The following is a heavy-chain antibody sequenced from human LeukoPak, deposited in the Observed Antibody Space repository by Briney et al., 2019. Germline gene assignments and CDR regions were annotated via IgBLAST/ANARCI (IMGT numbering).Heavy chain of an antibody. D-gene: IGHD1-26*01. V-gene: IGHV3-30*18. Sequence: SGGSLRLSCAASGFSFTTYGMHWVRQAPLKGLEWLAAISYDGRNQSYADSVKGRFTIFRDNSQNTLYLQMNSLRAEDTALYYCVKDRTINGRSSPFDSWGQGTLVTVSS. CDR3: VKDRTINGRSSPFDS. CDR1: GFSFTTYG. CDR2: ISYDGRNQ. J-gene: IGHJ4*02.